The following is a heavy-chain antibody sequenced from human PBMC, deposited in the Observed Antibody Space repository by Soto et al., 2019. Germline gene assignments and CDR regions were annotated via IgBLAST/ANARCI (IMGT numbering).Heavy chain of an antibody. Sequence: QVQLVKFGGDLVKPGGSLRLSCAASGFPFSDYYMSWIRQAPGKGLEWVSSIGSSSSYINYADSVKGRFTISRDNAKNSLYLQMNSLRAEDTAVYYCARRRPIGYYNYWGQGTLVTVSA. V-gene: IGHV3-11*05. CDR1: GFPFSDYY. CDR3: ARRRPIGYYNY. CDR2: IGSSSSYI. D-gene: IGHD3-22*01. J-gene: IGHJ4*02.